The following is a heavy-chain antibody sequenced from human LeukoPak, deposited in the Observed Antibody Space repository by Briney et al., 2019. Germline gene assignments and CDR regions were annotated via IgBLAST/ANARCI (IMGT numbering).Heavy chain of an antibody. CDR1: GGSFSGYY. J-gene: IGHJ5*02. CDR3: ARRRGSGYYYR. V-gene: IGHV4-34*01. CDR2: INHSGST. Sequence: SETLSPTCAVYGGSFSGYYWSWIRQPPGKGLEWIGEINHSGSTNYNPSLKSRVTISVDTSKNQFSLKLSSVTAADTAVYYCARRRGSGYYYRWGQGTLVTVSS. D-gene: IGHD3-22*01.